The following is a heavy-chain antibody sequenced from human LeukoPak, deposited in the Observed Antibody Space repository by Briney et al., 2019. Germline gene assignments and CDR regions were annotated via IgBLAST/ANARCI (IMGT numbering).Heavy chain of an antibody. Sequence: ASVKVSCKASGFTFTSSAMQWVRQARGQRLEWIGWIVVGSGNTNYAQKFQERVTITRDMSTSTAYMELSSLRSEDTAVYYCAEYCSGGSCYFWGQGTLVTVSS. J-gene: IGHJ4*02. V-gene: IGHV1-58*02. CDR1: GFTFTSSA. D-gene: IGHD2-15*01. CDR2: IVVGSGNT. CDR3: AEYCSGGSCYF.